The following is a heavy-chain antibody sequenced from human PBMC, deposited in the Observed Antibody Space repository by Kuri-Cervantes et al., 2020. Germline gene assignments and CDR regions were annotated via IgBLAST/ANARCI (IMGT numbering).Heavy chain of an antibody. CDR2: INPNSGGT. CDR3: ARDPLRCSGGSCYGARYYMDV. D-gene: IGHD2-15*01. CDR1: GYTFTGYY. V-gene: IGHV1-2*02. J-gene: IGHJ6*03. Sequence: ASVKVSCKTSGYTFTGYYMHWVRQAPGQGLEWMGWINPNSGGTNYAQKFQGRVTMTRDTSISTAYMELSRLRSDDTAVYYCARDPLRCSGGSCYGARYYMDVWGKGTTVTVSS.